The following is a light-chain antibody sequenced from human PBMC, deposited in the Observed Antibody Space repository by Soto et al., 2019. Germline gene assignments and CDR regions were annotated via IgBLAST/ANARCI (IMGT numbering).Light chain of an antibody. CDR1: SSNIGAGYD. Sequence: QSVLTQPPSVSGDPGQRVTISCTGSSSNIGAGYDVHWYQQRPGTAPKLLIYGNSNRPSGVPDRFSGSKSGTSASLAITGLQAEDEADYYCQSYDSSLSGWVFGGGTKLTVL. CDR3: QSYDSSLSGWV. J-gene: IGLJ3*02. CDR2: GNS. V-gene: IGLV1-40*01.